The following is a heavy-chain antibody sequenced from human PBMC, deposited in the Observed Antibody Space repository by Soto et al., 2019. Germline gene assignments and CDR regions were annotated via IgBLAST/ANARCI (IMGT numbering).Heavy chain of an antibody. Sequence: ASVKVSCKASGYPFTSYDINWVRQATGQGLEWMGWMNPNSGNTGYAQKFQGRVTMTRNTSISTAYMELSSLRSEDTAVYYCARGGYSYGDYYYYGMDVWGQGTTVTVSS. D-gene: IGHD5-18*01. J-gene: IGHJ6*02. CDR3: ARGGYSYGDYYYYGMDV. CDR2: MNPNSGNT. CDR1: GYPFTSYD. V-gene: IGHV1-8*01.